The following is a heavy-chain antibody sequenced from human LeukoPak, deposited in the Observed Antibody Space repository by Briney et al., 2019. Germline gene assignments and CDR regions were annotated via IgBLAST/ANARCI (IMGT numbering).Heavy chain of an antibody. CDR3: ARDWSGSHDY. D-gene: IGHD1-26*01. Sequence: GGSLRLSCTTSGFNFRAYWMGWVRQAPGKGLEWVSSISSSSSYIYYADSVKGRFTISRDNAKNSLYLQMNSLRAEDTALYYCARDWSGSHDYWGQGTLVTVSS. CDR2: ISSSSSYI. CDR1: GFNFRAYW. J-gene: IGHJ4*02. V-gene: IGHV3-21*01.